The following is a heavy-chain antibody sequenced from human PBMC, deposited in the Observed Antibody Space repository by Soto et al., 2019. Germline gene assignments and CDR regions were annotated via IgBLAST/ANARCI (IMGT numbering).Heavy chain of an antibody. CDR1: GFSINNAYN. CDR2: VYHGVTA. Sequence: SETLSLTCAVSGFSINNAYNWGWIRQPPGKGLDWIGTVYHGVTAFYNPSLKSRASISVDSSKNQFSLNLSSVTAADTAVYYCAKWFDSGGYATPPGGQGTLVTGSS. D-gene: IGHD3-22*01. V-gene: IGHV4-38-2*01. CDR3: AKWFDSGGYATPP. J-gene: IGHJ4*02.